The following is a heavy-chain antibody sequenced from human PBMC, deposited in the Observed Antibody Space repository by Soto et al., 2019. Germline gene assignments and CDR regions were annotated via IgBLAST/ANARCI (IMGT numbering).Heavy chain of an antibody. V-gene: IGHV2-70*01. D-gene: IGHD1-20*01. Sequence: SGPTLVNPTQTLTLTCTFSGFSLSTSGMCVSWIRQPPGKALEWLALIDWDDDKYYSTSLKTRLTISKDTSKNQVVLTMTNMDPVDTATYYCARMPSSYKASFDYYYYYVMDVWGQGTTVTVSS. CDR1: GFSLSTSGMC. CDR3: ARMPSSYKASFDYYYYYVMDV. J-gene: IGHJ6*02. CDR2: IDWDDDK.